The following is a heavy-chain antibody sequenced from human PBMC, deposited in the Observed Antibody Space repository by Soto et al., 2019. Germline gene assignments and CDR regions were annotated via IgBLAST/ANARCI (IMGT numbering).Heavy chain of an antibody. Sequence: GGSLRLSCAASGVTCSNAWMNWARQAPGKGLEWVGRIKSKTDGGTTDYAAPVKGGFTISRDDSKNTLYLQMNSLKTEDTAVYYCTTAVAAASRAYYYYYYGMDVWGQGTTVTVSS. D-gene: IGHD6-13*01. CDR3: TTAVAAASRAYYYYYYGMDV. V-gene: IGHV3-15*07. CDR1: GVTCSNAW. CDR2: IKSKTDGGTT. J-gene: IGHJ6*02.